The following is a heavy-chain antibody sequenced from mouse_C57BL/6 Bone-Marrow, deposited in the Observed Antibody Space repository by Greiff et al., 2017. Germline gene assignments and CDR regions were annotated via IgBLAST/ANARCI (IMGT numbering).Heavy chain of an antibody. J-gene: IGHJ2*01. CDR3: ARWTYYSNSLDY. Sequence: QVQLQQSGPELVRPGASVKISCKAPGYTFTSHWMQWVRQRPGQGLEWIGAIVTGSGSTYYNEKFKGKAKLTVDTSSSTAYMQLSSLTSEDSAVYFCARWTYYSNSLDYWGQGTTLTVSS. CDR1: GYTFTSHW. CDR2: IVTGSGST. D-gene: IGHD2-5*01. V-gene: IGHV1-56*01.